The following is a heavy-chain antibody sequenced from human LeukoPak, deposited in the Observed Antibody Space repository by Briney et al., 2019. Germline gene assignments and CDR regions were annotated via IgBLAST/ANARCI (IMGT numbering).Heavy chain of an antibody. V-gene: IGHV3-11*04. D-gene: IGHD3-3*01. CDR1: GFTFSDYY. CDR3: ARAGVDTSGYYYQGFDY. J-gene: IGHJ4*02. CDR2: ITSNGNSV. Sequence: GGSLRLSCAASGFTFSDYYMGWIRRAPGKGLEWVSYITSNGNSVYYAASVKGRFTISRDNAKNSLYLQVNSLTAEDTAVYYCARAGVDTSGYYYQGFDYWGQGTLVTVSS.